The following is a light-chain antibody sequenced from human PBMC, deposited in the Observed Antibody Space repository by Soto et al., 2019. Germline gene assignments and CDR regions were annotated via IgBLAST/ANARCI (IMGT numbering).Light chain of an antibody. CDR2: EVS. J-gene: IGLJ1*01. CDR1: SSDVGFYDY. V-gene: IGLV2-8*01. CDR3: SSYVGNHNHHA. Sequence: QSVLTQPPSASGSPGQSVTVSCTGTSSDVGFYDYVSWYQQHPGKAPKLIIYEVSKRPSGVPDRFSGSKSGNSASLTVSGLQAEDEADYYCSSYVGNHNHHAFGTGTNVTVL.